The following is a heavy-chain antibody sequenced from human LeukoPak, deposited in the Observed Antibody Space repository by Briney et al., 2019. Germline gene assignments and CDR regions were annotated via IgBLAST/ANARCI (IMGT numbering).Heavy chain of an antibody. D-gene: IGHD3-10*01. CDR1: GFIFSTYD. J-gene: IGHJ4*02. V-gene: IGHV3-48*03. Sequence: GGSLRLSCAASGFIFSTYDINWVRQPPGKGLEWVSFISRSGDTIYYADSVKGRFTVSRDNAKNSLYLQMNSLRAEDTAVYYCARERAGELSDFWGQGVLVTVSS. CDR3: ARERAGELSDF. CDR2: ISRSGDTI.